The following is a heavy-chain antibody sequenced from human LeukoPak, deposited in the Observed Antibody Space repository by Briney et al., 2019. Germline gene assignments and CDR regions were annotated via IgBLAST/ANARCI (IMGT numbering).Heavy chain of an antibody. CDR1: GYTFTGYY. J-gene: IGHJ5*02. V-gene: IGHV1-2*02. Sequence: ASVKVSCKASGYTFTGYYMHWVRQAPGQGLEWMGWINPNSGGTNYAQKFQGRVTMTRDTSISTAYMELSSLRSEDTAVYYCARARGNGEYNWFDPWGQGTLVTVFS. D-gene: IGHD4-23*01. CDR2: INPNSGGT. CDR3: ARARGNGEYNWFDP.